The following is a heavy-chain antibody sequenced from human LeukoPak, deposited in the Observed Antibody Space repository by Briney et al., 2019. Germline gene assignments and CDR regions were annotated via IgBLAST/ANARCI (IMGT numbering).Heavy chain of an antibody. CDR1: GGSISSGGYS. J-gene: IGHJ4*02. Sequence: PSQTLSLTCAVSGGSISSGGYSWSWIRQPPGKGLEWIGYIYHSGSTYYNPSLKSRVTISVDTSRNQFSLKLSSVTAADTAVYYCARAQYDFWSGYGVDYWGQGTLVTVSS. D-gene: IGHD3-3*01. CDR3: ARAQYDFWSGYGVDY. V-gene: IGHV4-30-2*01. CDR2: IYHSGST.